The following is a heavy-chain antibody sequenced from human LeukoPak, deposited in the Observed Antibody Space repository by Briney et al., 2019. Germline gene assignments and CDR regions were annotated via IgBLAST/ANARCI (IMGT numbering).Heavy chain of an antibody. CDR3: ARDYGEGGYYFDY. D-gene: IGHD4-17*01. CDR1: GFTFSSYA. V-gene: IGHV3-74*01. J-gene: IGHJ4*02. CDR2: ISSDGSST. Sequence: GGSLRLSCSASGFTFSSYAMHWVRQAPGKGLVWLSRISSDGSSTNYADSVKDRFTISRDNAKNTLYLQMNSLRAEDTAVYYCARDYGEGGYYFDYWGQGTLVTVSS.